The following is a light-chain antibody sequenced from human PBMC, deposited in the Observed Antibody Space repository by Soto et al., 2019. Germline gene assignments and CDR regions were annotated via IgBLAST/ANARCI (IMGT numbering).Light chain of an antibody. CDR1: QRVSSSS. CDR2: GAA. CDR3: QQYGSSPLT. Sequence: EIVSTQPPGTLSLFPGERATLSCRASQRVSSSSLAWYQHQPGQAPRLLDYGAARRATGIPDRFSGSGSGTEFTLTISRLEPEDFALYYCQQYGSSPLTFGQGTKVDIK. J-gene: IGKJ1*01. V-gene: IGKV3-20*01.